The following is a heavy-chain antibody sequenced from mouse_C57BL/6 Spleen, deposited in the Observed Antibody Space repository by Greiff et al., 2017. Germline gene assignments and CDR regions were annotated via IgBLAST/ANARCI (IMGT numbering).Heavy chain of an antibody. Sequence: LQESGAELVRPGTSVKVSCKASGYSFTNYWIEWVKQRPGQGLEWIGVINPGGGGTNYNEKFKGKATLTADKSSSTAYMQLSSLTSEDSAVYFCTRDSNYLYFDVWGTGITVTVSS. D-gene: IGHD2-5*01. V-gene: IGHV1-54*01. CDR2: INPGGGGT. CDR1: GYSFTNYW. CDR3: TRDSNYLYFDV. J-gene: IGHJ1*03.